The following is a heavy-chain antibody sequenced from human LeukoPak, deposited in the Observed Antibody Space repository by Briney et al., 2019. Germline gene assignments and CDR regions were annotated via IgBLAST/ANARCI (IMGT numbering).Heavy chain of an antibody. D-gene: IGHD6-25*01. V-gene: IGHV3-74*01. Sequence: GGSLRLSCAASGFTFSNYWMHWVRQAPGKGLLWVTRINTDGSSTSYADSVKGRFTISRDNARNTLYLQMNSLRAEDMAVYYCARDSYEAAIYYGMDVWGQGTTVTVSS. CDR2: INTDGSST. CDR3: ARDSYEAAIYYGMDV. J-gene: IGHJ6*02. CDR1: GFTFSNYW.